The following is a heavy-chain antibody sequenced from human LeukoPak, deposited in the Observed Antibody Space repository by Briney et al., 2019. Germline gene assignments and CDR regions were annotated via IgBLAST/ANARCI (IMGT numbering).Heavy chain of an antibody. D-gene: IGHD3-16*01. CDR1: GYTFTSYD. V-gene: IGHV1-8*01. Sequence: ASVKVSCKASGYTFTSYDINWVRQATGQGLEWMGWMNPNSGNTGYAQKFQGRVTMTGNTSISTAYMELSSLRSEDTAVYYCAILPIMITFGGVNAFDIWGQGTMVTVSS. CDR2: MNPNSGNT. CDR3: AILPIMITFGGVNAFDI. J-gene: IGHJ3*02.